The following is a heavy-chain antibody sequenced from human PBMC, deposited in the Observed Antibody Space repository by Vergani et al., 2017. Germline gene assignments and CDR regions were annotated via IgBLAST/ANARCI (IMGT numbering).Heavy chain of an antibody. CDR3: ARPHGDILPPYPRRLEY. J-gene: IGHJ4*02. Sequence: QVLLVQSGAEVKKPGASVRVSCKTSGYTFTNYYIHWVRQAPGQGLEWMGIINPSGGITTYAQQFQGRLTMTRDPSTSTGYMYLSNLRSEDTAGYYGARPHGDILPPYPRRLEYWGQGTLVTVSS. CDR2: INPSGGIT. CDR1: GYTFTNYY. V-gene: IGHV1-46*03.